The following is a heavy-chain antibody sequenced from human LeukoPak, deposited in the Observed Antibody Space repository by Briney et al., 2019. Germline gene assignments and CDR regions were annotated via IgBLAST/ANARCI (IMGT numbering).Heavy chain of an antibody. D-gene: IGHD6-13*01. Sequence: PGGSLRLSCEASGFTFDDYAMHWVRQAPGKGLEWVSGISWNSVTIGYGDSVKGRFTISRDNAKNSLYLQMNSLRAEDTALYYCAKSRGIAAAPDYWGQGTLVTVSS. CDR1: GFTFDDYA. V-gene: IGHV3-9*01. CDR2: ISWNSVTI. CDR3: AKSRGIAAAPDY. J-gene: IGHJ4*02.